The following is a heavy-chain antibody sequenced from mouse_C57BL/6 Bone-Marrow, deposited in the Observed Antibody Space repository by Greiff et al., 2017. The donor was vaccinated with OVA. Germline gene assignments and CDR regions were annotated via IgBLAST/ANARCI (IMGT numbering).Heavy chain of an antibody. CDR3: ARGGDYSKFPAY. V-gene: IGHV1-4*01. Sequence: VQLQQSGAELARPGASVKMSCEASGYTFTSYTMHWVKQRPGQGLEWIGYINPSSGYTKYNQKFKDKATLTADKSSSTAYMQLSSLTSEDSAVYYCARGGDYSKFPAYWGQGTLVTVSA. CDR2: INPSSGYT. J-gene: IGHJ3*01. CDR1: GYTFTSYT. D-gene: IGHD2-5*01.